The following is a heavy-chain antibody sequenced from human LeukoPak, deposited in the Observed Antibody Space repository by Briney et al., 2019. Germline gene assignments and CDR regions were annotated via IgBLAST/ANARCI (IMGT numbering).Heavy chain of an antibody. Sequence: GGSLRLSCAASGFTVSSNYMSWVRQAPGKGLEWVSVIYSGGSTYYADSVKGRFTISRDNSKNTLFLQMNSLRAEDTAVYYCAQTQPTYYYDSESTWGQGTLVTVSS. CDR2: IYSGGST. D-gene: IGHD3-10*01. V-gene: IGHV3-53*01. CDR1: GFTVSSNY. J-gene: IGHJ5*02. CDR3: AQTQPTYYYDSEST.